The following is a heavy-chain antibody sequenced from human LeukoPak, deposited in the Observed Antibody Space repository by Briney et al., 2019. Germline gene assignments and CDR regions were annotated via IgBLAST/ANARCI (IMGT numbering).Heavy chain of an antibody. CDR3: AKDAPYYDSSGTHIDY. Sequence: GGSLRLSCAASRFTFSSYGMHWVRQAPGKGLEWVAFIRYDGSNKYYADSVKGRFTISRDNSKNTLYLQMNSLRAEDTAVYYCAKDAPYYDSSGTHIDYWGQGTLVTVSS. V-gene: IGHV3-30*02. CDR2: IRYDGSNK. D-gene: IGHD3-22*01. CDR1: RFTFSSYG. J-gene: IGHJ4*02.